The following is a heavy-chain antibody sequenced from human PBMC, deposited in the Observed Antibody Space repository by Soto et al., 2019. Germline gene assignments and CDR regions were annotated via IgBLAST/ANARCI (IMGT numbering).Heavy chain of an antibody. D-gene: IGHD3-10*01. CDR1: GFTFVSYA. Sequence: GSLRLSCAASGFTFVSYAISCVRHSPLKWLEWVSGISSSGGSTYYADSVKGRFTISRDNSKNTLFLRMNRPRVEDTAVYYCMRPAPRGRHYFYFGMDVWGQGTTVTVSS. J-gene: IGHJ6*02. CDR3: MRPAPRGRHYFYFGMDV. V-gene: IGHV3-23*01. CDR2: ISSSGGST.